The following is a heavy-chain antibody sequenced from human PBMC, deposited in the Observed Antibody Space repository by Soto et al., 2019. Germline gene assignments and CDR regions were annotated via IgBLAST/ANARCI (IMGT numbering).Heavy chain of an antibody. CDR1: GFTFSSYS. V-gene: IGHV3-21*01. D-gene: IGHD6-6*01. CDR2: ISSSSSYI. Sequence: GGSLSLSCAASGFTFSSYSMNWVRHAPGKGLEWVSSISSSSSYIYYADSMKGRFTISRDNAKNSLYLQMNSLRAEDTAVYYCARDVIAAREVFDYWGQGTLVTVSS. CDR3: ARDVIAAREVFDY. J-gene: IGHJ4*02.